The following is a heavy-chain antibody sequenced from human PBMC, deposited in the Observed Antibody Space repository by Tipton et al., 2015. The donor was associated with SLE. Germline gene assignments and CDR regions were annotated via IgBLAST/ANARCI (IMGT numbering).Heavy chain of an antibody. V-gene: IGHV4-4*07. Sequence: GLVKPSETLSLTCTVSDGSVSDYYWTWIRQPAGEGLEWIGRIYASGSTNYNPSLRSRAAMSVDTSKSHFSLKLSSVTAADTAVYYCARVSGYDSGWYTWYFDLWGRGTLITVSS. J-gene: IGHJ2*01. CDR1: DGSVSDYY. CDR3: ARVSGYDSGWYTWYFDL. CDR2: IYASGST. D-gene: IGHD6-13*01.